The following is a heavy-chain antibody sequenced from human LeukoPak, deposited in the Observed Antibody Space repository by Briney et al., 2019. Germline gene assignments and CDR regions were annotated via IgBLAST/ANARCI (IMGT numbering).Heavy chain of an antibody. J-gene: IGHJ6*02. CDR2: FNPNSGGT. Sequence: GASVKVSCKASGYTFTGYYMHWVRQAPGQGLEWMGRFNPNSGGTNYAQKFQGRVTMTRDTSISTAYMELSRLRSDDTAVYYCARDLYYYDSSGYYYYYYYGMDVWGQGTTVTVSS. D-gene: IGHD3-22*01. CDR3: ARDLYYYDSSGYYYYYYYGMDV. V-gene: IGHV1-2*06. CDR1: GYTFTGYY.